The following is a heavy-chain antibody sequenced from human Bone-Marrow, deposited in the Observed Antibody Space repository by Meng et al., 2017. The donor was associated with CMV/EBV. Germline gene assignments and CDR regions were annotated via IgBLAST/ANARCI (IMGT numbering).Heavy chain of an antibody. D-gene: IGHD4-17*01. Sequence: GESLKIFCAASGFTFSSYWMHWVRQAPGKGLVWVSRINSDGSSTSYADSVKGRFTISRDNAKNTLYLQMNSLRAEDTAVYYCAKGPYGDYSPFDYWGQGTLVTVSS. V-gene: IGHV3-74*01. CDR1: GFTFSSYW. J-gene: IGHJ4*02. CDR3: AKGPYGDYSPFDY. CDR2: INSDGSST.